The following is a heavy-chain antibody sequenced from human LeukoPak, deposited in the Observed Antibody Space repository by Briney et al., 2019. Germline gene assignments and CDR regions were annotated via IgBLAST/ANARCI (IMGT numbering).Heavy chain of an antibody. J-gene: IGHJ4*02. CDR1: GFTFSSNA. V-gene: IGHV3-23*01. CDR2: ISFSGGAT. Sequence: PGGSLRLSCAASGFTFSSNAMSWVRQAPGKGLEWVSDISFSGGATYYADSVKGRFTISRDNSKNTLALQMNSLRAEDTAIYYCAKGTREYSFGSPLDYWGQGTQVTVSS. D-gene: IGHD5-18*01. CDR3: AKGTREYSFGSPLDY.